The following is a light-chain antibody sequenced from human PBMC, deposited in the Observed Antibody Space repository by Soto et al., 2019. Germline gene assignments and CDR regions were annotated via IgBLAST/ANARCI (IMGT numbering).Light chain of an antibody. J-gene: IGKJ5*01. CDR1: QSISSY. CDR2: DAS. CDR3: QQSYRTPT. Sequence: DIQMTQPPSSLSASVGDRVTITCRASQSISSYLNWYQQKPGKAPKLLIYDASSLESGVPSRFSGSGSGTDYTLTISSLQPEDFATYYCQQSYRTPTFGQGTRLEIK. V-gene: IGKV1-39*01.